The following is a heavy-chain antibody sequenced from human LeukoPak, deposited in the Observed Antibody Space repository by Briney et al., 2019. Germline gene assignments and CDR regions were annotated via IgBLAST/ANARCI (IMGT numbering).Heavy chain of an antibody. D-gene: IGHD2-2*01. CDR2: ISYDGSNK. J-gene: IGHJ4*02. V-gene: IGHV3-30*04. CDR3: ARDEVRYCSSTSCPNFDY. CDR1: GFTFSSYA. Sequence: PGRSLRLSCAASGFTFSSYAMHWVRQAPGKGLEWVAVISYDGSNKYYADSVKGRFTISRDNSKNTLYLQMNSLRAEDTAVYYCARDEVRYCSSTSCPNFDYWGQGTLVTVSS.